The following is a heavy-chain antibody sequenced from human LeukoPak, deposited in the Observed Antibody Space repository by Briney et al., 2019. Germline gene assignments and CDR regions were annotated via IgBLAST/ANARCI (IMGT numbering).Heavy chain of an antibody. D-gene: IGHD1-26*01. J-gene: IGHJ4*02. CDR2: ISGSGGST. V-gene: IGHV3-23*01. Sequence: GGSLRLSCAASGFTFSSYAMSWVRQAPGKGLEWVSAISGSGGSTYYADSVKGRFTISRDNSKNTLYLQMNSLRAEDTAVYYCAKRGTYSGSSYYFDYWGQGTLVTVSS. CDR1: GFTFSSYA. CDR3: AKRGTYSGSSYYFDY.